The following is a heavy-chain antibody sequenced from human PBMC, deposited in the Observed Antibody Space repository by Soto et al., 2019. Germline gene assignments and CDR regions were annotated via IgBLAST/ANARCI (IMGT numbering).Heavy chain of an antibody. Sequence: QVQLVESGGGVVQPGRSVRLSCVASGFTFSSYGMHWVRQAPGKGLEWVAVIWHDGTNKYYADSVKGRFTISRDNSKNTLYLQMNSLRAEDTAVYYCARWGIATAGVDYWGQGTLVTVSS. D-gene: IGHD6-13*01. CDR2: IWHDGTNK. CDR1: GFTFSSYG. V-gene: IGHV3-33*01. J-gene: IGHJ4*02. CDR3: ARWGIATAGVDY.